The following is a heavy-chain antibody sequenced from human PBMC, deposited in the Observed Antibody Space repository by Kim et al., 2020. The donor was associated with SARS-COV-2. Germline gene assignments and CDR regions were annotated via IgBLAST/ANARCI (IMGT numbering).Heavy chain of an antibody. D-gene: IGHD1-26*01. Sequence: GGSLRLSCAASGFTFSSFAMTWVRQAPGKGLEWVSFIGGSGASTYYTDSVRGRFTISRDNSKNTLYQQMNSLRADDTAVYYCARRLSGSQTSHFDFWGQGTLVTVSS. CDR2: IGGSGAST. V-gene: IGHV3-23*01. CDR3: ARRLSGSQTSHFDF. J-gene: IGHJ4*02. CDR1: GFTFSSFA.